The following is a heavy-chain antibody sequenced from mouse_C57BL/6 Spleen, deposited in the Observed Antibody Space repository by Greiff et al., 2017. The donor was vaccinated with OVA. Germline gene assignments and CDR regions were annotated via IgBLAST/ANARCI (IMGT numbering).Heavy chain of an antibody. CDR1: GFTFTAYY. Sequence: EVKLVESGGGLVQPGGSLSLSCAASGFTFTAYYMSWVRQPPGKALEWLGFIRNKANGYTTEYSASVKGRFTISRDNSQSILYLQMNALRAEDSATYYCARYKDYDYDWFAYWGQGTLVTVSA. CDR3: ARYKDYDYDWFAY. D-gene: IGHD2-4*01. V-gene: IGHV7-3*01. CDR2: IRNKANGYTT. J-gene: IGHJ3*01.